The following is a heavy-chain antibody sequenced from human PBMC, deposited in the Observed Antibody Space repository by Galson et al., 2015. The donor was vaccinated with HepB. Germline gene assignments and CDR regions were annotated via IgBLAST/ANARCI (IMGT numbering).Heavy chain of an antibody. V-gene: IGHV1-69*13. CDR2: IIPIFGTA. Sequence: SVKVSCKASGGTFSSYAISWVRQAPGQGLEWMGGIIPIFGTANYAQKFQGRVTITADESTSTAYMELSSLRSEDTAVYYCASLNYCSSTSCYRPYYYYYGMDVWGQGTTVTVSS. D-gene: IGHD2-2*01. CDR1: GGTFSSYA. CDR3: ASLNYCSSTSCYRPYYYYYGMDV. J-gene: IGHJ6*02.